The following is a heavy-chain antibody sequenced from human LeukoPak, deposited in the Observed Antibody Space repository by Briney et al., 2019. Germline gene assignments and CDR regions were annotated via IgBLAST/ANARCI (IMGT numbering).Heavy chain of an antibody. CDR1: GFTFSNYA. CDR2: ISGSGDST. D-gene: IGHD3-10*01. V-gene: IGHV3-23*01. J-gene: IGHJ5*02. CDR3: ARDPKYYYGSGSYPMP. Sequence: PGGSLRLSCAASGFTFSNYAMSWVRQAPGKGLEWVSIISGSGDSTHYADSVKGRFTISRDNAKNSLYLQMNSLRAEDTAVYYCARDPKYYYGSGSYPMPWGQGTLVTVSS.